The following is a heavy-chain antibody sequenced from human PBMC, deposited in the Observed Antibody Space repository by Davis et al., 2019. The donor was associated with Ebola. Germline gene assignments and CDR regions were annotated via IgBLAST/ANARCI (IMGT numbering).Heavy chain of an antibody. D-gene: IGHD1-1*01. Sequence: GESLKISCSASGFTFSDYYMSWIRQAPGKGLEWVSYISSSGSTIYYADSVKGRFTISRDNAKNSLYLQMNSLRAEDTAVYYCASYNWNGAGWGQGTLVTVSS. CDR2: ISSSGSTI. CDR1: GFTFSDYY. CDR3: ASYNWNGAG. V-gene: IGHV3-11*01. J-gene: IGHJ4*02.